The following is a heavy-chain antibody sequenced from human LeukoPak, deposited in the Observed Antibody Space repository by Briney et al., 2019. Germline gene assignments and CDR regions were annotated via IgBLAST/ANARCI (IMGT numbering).Heavy chain of an antibody. CDR2: IYYSGST. D-gene: IGHD3-22*01. CDR3: ARVVITMIRSENYFDY. J-gene: IGHJ4*02. Sequence: PSETLSLTCTVSGGSISSGGYYWSRIRQHPGKGLEWIGYIYYSGSTYYNPSLKSRVTISVDTSKNQFSLKLSSVTAADTAVYYCARVVITMIRSENYFDYWGQGTLVTVSS. V-gene: IGHV4-31*03. CDR1: GGSISSGGYY.